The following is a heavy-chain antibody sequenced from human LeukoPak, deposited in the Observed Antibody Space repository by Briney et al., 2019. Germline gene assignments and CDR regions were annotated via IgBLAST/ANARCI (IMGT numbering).Heavy chain of an antibody. CDR2: IYDRGFT. J-gene: IGHJ4*02. CDR3: ARQGHSSIYSTRATEFDY. CDR1: GGSISSGGHY. Sequence: PSQTLSLTCTVSGGSISSGGHYWSWIRQHPGKGLEWIGCIYDRGFTYYNPSLKSRVTISVDSSESQLSLRMSSVTAADTAVYYCARQGHSSIYSTRATEFDYWGQGTLVTVSS. D-gene: IGHD6-13*01. V-gene: IGHV4-31*03.